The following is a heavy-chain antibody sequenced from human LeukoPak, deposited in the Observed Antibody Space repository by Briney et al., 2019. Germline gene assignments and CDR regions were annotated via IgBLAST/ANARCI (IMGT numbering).Heavy chain of an antibody. CDR3: ARAAGYGAGSYGFNI. Sequence: GGSLRLSCAASGFSLTSHVIHWVRKAPGKGLVLVSCIIREGGTDYADSVKGRFTIYSDIATNKLYLEMNSLRAEDTAMYYCARAAGYGAGSYGFNIWGQGTTVTVSS. CDR1: GFSLTSHV. CDR2: IIREGGT. J-gene: IGHJ3*02. V-gene: IGHV3-74*01. D-gene: IGHD3-10*01.